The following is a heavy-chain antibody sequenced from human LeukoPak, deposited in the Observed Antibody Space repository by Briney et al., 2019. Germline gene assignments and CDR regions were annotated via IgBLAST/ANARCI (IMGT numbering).Heavy chain of an antibody. V-gene: IGHV3-53*01. Sequence: GGSLRLSCAASGFTFSSNYMSWVRQAPGKGLEWVSVIYSGGSTYYADSVKGRFTISRDNSKNTLYLQMNSLRAEDTAVYYCARKYSSGWYYGDDAFDIWGQGTMVTVSS. D-gene: IGHD6-19*01. CDR2: IYSGGST. CDR1: GFTFSSNY. CDR3: ARKYSSGWYYGDDAFDI. J-gene: IGHJ3*02.